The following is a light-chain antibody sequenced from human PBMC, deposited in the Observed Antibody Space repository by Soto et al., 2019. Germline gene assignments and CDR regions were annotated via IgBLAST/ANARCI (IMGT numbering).Light chain of an antibody. CDR3: QQHSHWPPWT. V-gene: IGKV3-11*01. CDR1: ENVRTF. Sequence: EVVLTQSPATLSLSPGERATLSCRASENVRTFVDWYQQKPGQAPRLLIYGASNRATGIPARFSGSGSGTDFTLNISNLEHEDFAVYYCQQHSHWPPWTFGQGTMVEIQ. J-gene: IGKJ1*01. CDR2: GAS.